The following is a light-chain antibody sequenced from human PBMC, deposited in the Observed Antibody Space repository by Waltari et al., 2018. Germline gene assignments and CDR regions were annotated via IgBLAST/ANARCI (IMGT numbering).Light chain of an antibody. Sequence: IQMTQYPSALSASVGDSVTITCRASQRINTWMAWYQQRPGKAPKVLLYDVSTLESGVPSRFSGSGSGTEFTLAINNLQPEDFATYYCQQYYRYYTFGQGTKLEIK. J-gene: IGKJ2*01. CDR2: DVS. CDR1: QRINTW. V-gene: IGKV1-5*01. CDR3: QQYYRYYT.